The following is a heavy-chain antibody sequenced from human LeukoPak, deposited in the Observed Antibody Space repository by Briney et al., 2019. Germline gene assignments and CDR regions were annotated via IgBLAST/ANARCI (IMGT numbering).Heavy chain of an antibody. CDR3: ARDERYDSSGYPFDY. CDR1: GYTFTGYY. D-gene: IGHD3-22*01. J-gene: IGHJ4*02. V-gene: IGHV1-2*02. Sequence: ASVKVSCKASGYTFTGYYMHWVRQAPGQGLEWLGWINPNTGGTNYAQKFQGRVTMTRDTSISTAYIELSRLRSDDTAVYYCARDERYDSSGYPFDYWGQGTLVTVSS. CDR2: INPNTGGT.